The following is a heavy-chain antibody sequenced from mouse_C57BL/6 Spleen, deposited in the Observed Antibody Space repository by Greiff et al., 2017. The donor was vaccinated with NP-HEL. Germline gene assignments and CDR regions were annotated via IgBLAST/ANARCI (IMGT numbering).Heavy chain of an antibody. Sequence: VQLQQSGAELVKPGASVKLSCKASGYTFTEYTIHWVKQRSGQGLEWIGWFYPGSGSIKYNEKFKDKATLTADRSSSTVYMELSRLTSEDSAVYFCARHEDYYGSRGYAMDYWGQGTSVTVSS. CDR2: FYPGSGSI. J-gene: IGHJ4*01. D-gene: IGHD1-1*01. CDR1: GYTFTEYT. V-gene: IGHV1-62-2*01. CDR3: ARHEDYYGSRGYAMDY.